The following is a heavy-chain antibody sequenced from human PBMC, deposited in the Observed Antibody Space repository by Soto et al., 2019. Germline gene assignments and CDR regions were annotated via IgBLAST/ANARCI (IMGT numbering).Heavy chain of an antibody. D-gene: IGHD3-16*02. J-gene: IGHJ3*02. CDR2: IYYSGST. CDR3: ARDTKGGTYDYIWGSYRPHDACDI. CDR1: GGSISSDY. Sequence: SETLSLTCTVCGGSISSDYWSWIRQPPGKGLEWIGYIYYSGSTNYNPSLKSRVTISVDTSKNQFSLKLSSVTAADTAVYYCARDTKGGTYDYIWGSYRPHDACDIWGQGTMVTVSS. V-gene: IGHV4-59*01.